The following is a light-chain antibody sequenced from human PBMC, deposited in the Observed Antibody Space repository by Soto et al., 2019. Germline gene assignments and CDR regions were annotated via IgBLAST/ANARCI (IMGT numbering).Light chain of an antibody. CDR2: EAT. CDR1: QGLKF. V-gene: IGKV1-12*01. CDR3: QQANSFPIT. Sequence: DIQMTQSPSSVSASVGDTVTSTCRASQGLKFLAWYQQKPGKAPRLLIYEATNLQSGVPPRFSGSGSGTDFTLTISSLQPEDFATYFCQQANSFPITVGQGKRLEIK. J-gene: IGKJ5*01.